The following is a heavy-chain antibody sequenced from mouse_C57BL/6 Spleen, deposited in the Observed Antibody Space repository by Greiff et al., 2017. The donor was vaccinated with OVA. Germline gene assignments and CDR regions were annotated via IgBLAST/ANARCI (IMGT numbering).Heavy chain of an antibody. D-gene: IGHD2-4*01. V-gene: IGHV1-4*01. Sequence: QVQLQQSGAELARPGASVKMSCKASGYTFTSYTMNWVKQRPGQGLEWIGYINPSSGYTKYNQKFKDKATLTADKSSSTAYMQLSSLTSEDSAVYYCARGDDYDVFAYWGQGTLVTVSA. CDR1: GYTFTSYT. J-gene: IGHJ3*01. CDR3: ARGDDYDVFAY. CDR2: INPSSGYT.